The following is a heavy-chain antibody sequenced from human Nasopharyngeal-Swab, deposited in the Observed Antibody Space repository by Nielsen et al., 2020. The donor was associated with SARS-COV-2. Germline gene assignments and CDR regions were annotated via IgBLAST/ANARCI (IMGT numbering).Heavy chain of an antibody. V-gene: IGHV4-59*01. CDR2: IYYSGST. Sequence: SETLSLTCTVSGGPISSYYWSWIRQPPGKGLEWIGYIYYSGSTNYNPSLKSRVTISVDTSKNQFSLKLSSVTAADTAVYYCARVVIVGYCSSTSCWAFDPWGQGTLVTVSS. CDR1: GGPISSYY. CDR3: ARVVIVGYCSSTSCWAFDP. J-gene: IGHJ5*02. D-gene: IGHD2-2*01.